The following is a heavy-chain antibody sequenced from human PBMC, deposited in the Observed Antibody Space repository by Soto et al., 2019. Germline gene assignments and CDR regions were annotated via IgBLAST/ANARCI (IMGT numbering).Heavy chain of an antibody. D-gene: IGHD6-6*01. CDR2: ISAYNGNT. V-gene: IGHV1-18*01. CDR1: GSTFTRSG. J-gene: IGHJ4*02. CDR3: ARFGYSSSLFDY. Sequence: ASVKVSCKAYGSTFTRSGKSRVRQAPGQGLEWMGWISAYNGNTNYAQKLQGRVTMTTDTSTRTAYMELRSLRSDDTAVYYCARFGYSSSLFDYSGQGTLVTVSS.